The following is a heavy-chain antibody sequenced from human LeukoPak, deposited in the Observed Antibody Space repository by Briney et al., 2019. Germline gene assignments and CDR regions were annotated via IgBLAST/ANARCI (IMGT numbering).Heavy chain of an antibody. CDR2: ISSSSSYI. CDR1: GFTFSSYS. D-gene: IGHD3-3*01. CDR3: ARVYDFWSGYYHDAFDI. J-gene: IGHJ3*02. V-gene: IGHV3-21*01. Sequence: GGSLRLSCAASGFTFSSYSMNRVRQAPGKGLEWVSSISSSSSYIYYADSVKGRFTISRDNAKNSLYLQMNSLRAEDTAVYYCARVYDFWSGYYHDAFDIWGQGTMVTVSS.